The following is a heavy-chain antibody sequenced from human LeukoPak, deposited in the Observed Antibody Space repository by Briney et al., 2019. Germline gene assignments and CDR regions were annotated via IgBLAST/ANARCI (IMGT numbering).Heavy chain of an antibody. CDR1: GYTFTNYD. CDR2: MNPNSGNT. J-gene: IGHJ4*02. D-gene: IGHD5-24*01. Sequence: ATVKVSCKASGYTFTNYDINWVRQATGQGLEWMEWMNPNSGNTGYGQKFQGRVTMTRDTSTSTVYMELSSLRSEDTAVYYCARDREMAAARYYFDYWGQGTLVTVSS. V-gene: IGHV1-8*01. CDR3: ARDREMAAARYYFDY.